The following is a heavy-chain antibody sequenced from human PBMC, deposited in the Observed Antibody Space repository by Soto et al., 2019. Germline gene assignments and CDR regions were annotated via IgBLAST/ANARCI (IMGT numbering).Heavy chain of an antibody. J-gene: IGHJ4*02. Sequence: SETLSLTCAVSCGSISSGGYSWSWIRQPPGKGLEWIGYIYHSGSTYYNPSLKSRVTISVDRSKNQFSLKLSSVTAADTAVYYCARNLLSIAAAGTNYFDYWGQGTLVTVSS. D-gene: IGHD6-13*01. CDR2: IYHSGST. CDR1: CGSISSGGYS. CDR3: ARNLLSIAAAGTNYFDY. V-gene: IGHV4-30-2*01.